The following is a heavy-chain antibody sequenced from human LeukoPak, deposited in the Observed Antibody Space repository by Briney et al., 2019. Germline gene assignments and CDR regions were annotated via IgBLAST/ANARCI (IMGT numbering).Heavy chain of an antibody. Sequence: SQTLSLTCAVSGGSISSGGYSWSWIRQPPGKGLEWIGYIYHSGSTYYNPSLKSRVTISVDRSKNQFSLKLSSVTAADTAVYYCARVRGCSGGSCFPPGYFDDWGQGTLVTVSS. D-gene: IGHD2-15*01. V-gene: IGHV4-30-2*01. CDR3: ARVRGCSGGSCFPPGYFDD. CDR2: IYHSGST. J-gene: IGHJ4*02. CDR1: GGSISSGGYS.